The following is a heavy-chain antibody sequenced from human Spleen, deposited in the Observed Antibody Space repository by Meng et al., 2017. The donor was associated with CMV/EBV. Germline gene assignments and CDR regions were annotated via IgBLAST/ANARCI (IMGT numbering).Heavy chain of an antibody. J-gene: IGHJ4*02. CDR3: ARGTSTDQAFDY. Sequence: ASVKVSCKASGYAFTSYHMHWVRQAPGQGLEWMGIINPSGGGTTYAQKFQGRVTLTRDTSTNTDYMELSGLRSEDTAVYYCARGTSTDQAFDYWGQGTLVTVSS. V-gene: IGHV1-46*01. CDR2: INPSGGGT. CDR1: GYAFTSYH. D-gene: IGHD4-17*01.